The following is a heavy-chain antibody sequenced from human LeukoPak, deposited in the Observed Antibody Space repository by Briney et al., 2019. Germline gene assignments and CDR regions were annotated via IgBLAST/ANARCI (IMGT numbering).Heavy chain of an antibody. CDR2: IYYSGST. J-gene: IGHJ4*02. CDR1: GGSISSGGYY. V-gene: IGHV4-31*03. Sequence: SETLSLTCTVSGGSISSGGYYWSWIRQHPGKGLEWIGYIYYSGSTYYNPSLKSRVTISVDTSKNQFSLRLSSVTAADTAVYYCATIDDSSGYYYFAYWGQGTLVTVSS. D-gene: IGHD3-22*01. CDR3: ATIDDSSGYYYFAY.